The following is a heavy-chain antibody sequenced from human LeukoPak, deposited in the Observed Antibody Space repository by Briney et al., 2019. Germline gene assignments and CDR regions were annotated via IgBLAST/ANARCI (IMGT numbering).Heavy chain of an antibody. V-gene: IGHV3-21*04. J-gene: IGHJ4*02. CDR1: GFTFSSYS. Sequence: PGGSLRLSCAASGFTFSSYSMNWVRQAPGKGLEWVSSISSSSSYIYYADSVKGRFTISRDNAKNSLYLQMNSLSAEDTAVYYCARSLETAMALFDYWGQGTLVTVSS. CDR2: ISSSSSYI. CDR3: ARSLETAMALFDY. D-gene: IGHD5-18*01.